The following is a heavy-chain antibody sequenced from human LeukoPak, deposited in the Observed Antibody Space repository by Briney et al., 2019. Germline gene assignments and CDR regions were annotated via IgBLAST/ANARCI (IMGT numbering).Heavy chain of an antibody. CDR1: GFTFSDYY. V-gene: IGHV3-11*01. CDR3: ARSTIVVVPAAMDY. Sequence: GGSLRLSCAASGFTFSDYYMSWVRQAPGKGLEGVSYISSSGSTIYYADSAKGRFTISRDNAKNSLYLQMNSLRAEDTAVYYCARSTIVVVPAAMDYWGQGTLVTVSS. D-gene: IGHD2-2*01. CDR2: ISSSGSTI. J-gene: IGHJ4*02.